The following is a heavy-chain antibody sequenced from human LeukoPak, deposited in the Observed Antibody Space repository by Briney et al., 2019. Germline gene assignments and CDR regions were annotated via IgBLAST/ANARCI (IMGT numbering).Heavy chain of an antibody. V-gene: IGHV3-7*01. J-gene: IGHJ4*02. CDR1: GFTFSDYW. Sequence: GGSLRLSCAASGFTFSDYWMSWVRQAPGKGLEWVANIKQDGSEKYYVDSVKGRFTISRDNAKNSLYLQMNSLGAEDTAVYYCARDDYVWGSYRWGQGTLVTVSS. CDR3: ARDDYVWGSYR. CDR2: IKQDGSEK. D-gene: IGHD3-16*02.